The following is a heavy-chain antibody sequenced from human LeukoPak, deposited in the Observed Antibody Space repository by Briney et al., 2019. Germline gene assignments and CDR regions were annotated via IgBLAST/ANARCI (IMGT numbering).Heavy chain of an antibody. Sequence: ASVKVSCKASGYTFTSYGISWVRQAPGQGLEWMGWINPNSGGTNYAQKFQGRVTMTRDTSISTAYMELSRLRSDDTAVYYCARLSPIAVAGTFFDYWGQGTLVTVSS. CDR2: INPNSGGT. J-gene: IGHJ4*02. V-gene: IGHV1-2*02. D-gene: IGHD6-19*01. CDR3: ARLSPIAVAGTFFDY. CDR1: GYTFTSYG.